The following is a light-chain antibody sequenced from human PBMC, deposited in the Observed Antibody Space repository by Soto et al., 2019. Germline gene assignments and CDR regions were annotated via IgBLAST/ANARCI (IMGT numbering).Light chain of an antibody. CDR2: GAS. V-gene: IGKV3-20*01. CDR3: QQYDSLPRT. J-gene: IGKJ1*01. CDR1: QSVSNN. Sequence: ENVFTPSPDTLSLSPGERATPSCRASQSVSNNLAWYQQKPGQAPRLLIYGASTRATGFPARFSGSGSGTEFTLTIGRLEPEDFAVYYCQQYDSLPRTYGQGTKVDIK.